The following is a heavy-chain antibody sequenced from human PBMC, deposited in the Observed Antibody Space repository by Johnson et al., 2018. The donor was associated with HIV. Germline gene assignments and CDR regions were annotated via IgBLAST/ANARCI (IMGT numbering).Heavy chain of an antibody. Sequence: EVQLVESGGGVVQPGRSLRLSCAASGFTFSSYAMSWVRQAPGKGLEWVSTISGSGGSTYYADSVKGRFTISRDNSKNTLYLQMNSLRAEDTAVYYCAKGYNWNYCESWGQGTMVTVSS. CDR3: AKGYNWNYCES. V-gene: IGHV3-23*04. CDR2: ISGSGGST. D-gene: IGHD1-7*01. J-gene: IGHJ3*01. CDR1: GFTFSSYA.